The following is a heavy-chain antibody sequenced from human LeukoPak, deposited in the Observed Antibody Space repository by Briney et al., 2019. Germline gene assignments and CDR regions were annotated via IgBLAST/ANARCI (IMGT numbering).Heavy chain of an antibody. CDR2: IDPSDSYT. J-gene: IGHJ3*02. V-gene: IGHV5-10-1*01. Sequence: GESLRISCKGSGYSFTSYWISWVRQMPGKGLEWMGRIDPSDSYTNYSPSFQGHVTISADKSISTAYLQWSSLKASDTAMYYCARHWIGKVVPAAMPVGDAFDIWGQGTMVTVSS. D-gene: IGHD2-2*01. CDR3: ARHWIGKVVPAAMPVGDAFDI. CDR1: GYSFTSYW.